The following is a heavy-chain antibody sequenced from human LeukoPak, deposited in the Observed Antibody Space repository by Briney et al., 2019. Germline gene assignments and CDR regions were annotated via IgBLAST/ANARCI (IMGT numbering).Heavy chain of an antibody. J-gene: IGHJ4*02. CDR2: ISSSSSYI. V-gene: IGHV3-21*01. CDR1: GFTFSNFE. CDR3: AREVAVAGKEYYFDY. D-gene: IGHD6-19*01. Sequence: PGGSLRLSCAASGFTFSNFEFNWVRQAPGKGLEWVSSISSSSSYIYYADSVKGRFTISRDNAKNSLYLQMNSLRAEDTAVYYCAREVAVAGKEYYFDYWGQGTLVTVSS.